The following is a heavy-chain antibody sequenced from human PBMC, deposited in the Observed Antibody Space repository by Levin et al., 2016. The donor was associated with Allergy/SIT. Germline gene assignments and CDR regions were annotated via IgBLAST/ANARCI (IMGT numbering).Heavy chain of an antibody. Sequence: SETLSLTCSVSGGSIGGSDYYWAWIRQHPGKGLEWIGYIYYRGDTYYNPSLRSRLAISVDTSKNQFSLKLSSVTAADTAVYYCARKGDGLYWGQGALVTVSS. D-gene: IGHD3-16*01. CDR1: GGSIGGSDYY. CDR2: IYYRGDT. J-gene: IGHJ4*02. V-gene: IGHV4-31*02. CDR3: ARKGDGLY.